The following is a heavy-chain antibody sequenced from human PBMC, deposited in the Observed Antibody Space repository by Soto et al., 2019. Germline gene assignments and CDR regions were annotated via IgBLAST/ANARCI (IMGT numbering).Heavy chain of an antibody. Sequence: QLQLQESGPGLVKPPETLSLTCTVSGGSIFSRTNYWGWIRQPPGKGLEWVGGVHYSGSTYYNPSLKSRVTISVDTSKNQFALRLTSMTAADTAVYYCARLQGIAVAGAGYWYFDLWGRGTLVTVSA. CDR1: GGSIFSRTNY. V-gene: IGHV4-39*01. CDR3: ARLQGIAVAGAGYWYFDL. J-gene: IGHJ2*01. CDR2: VHYSGST. D-gene: IGHD6-19*01.